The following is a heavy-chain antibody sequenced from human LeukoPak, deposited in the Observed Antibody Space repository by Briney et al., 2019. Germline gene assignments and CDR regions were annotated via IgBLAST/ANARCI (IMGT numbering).Heavy chain of an antibody. V-gene: IGHV4-39*01. CDR1: GFTFSSYSMN. CDR3: ARRPRDGYNYDFDY. D-gene: IGHD5-24*01. J-gene: IGHJ4*02. CDR2: IYYSGST. Sequence: TTGGSLRLSCAASGFTFSSYSMNWVRQAPGKGLEWIGSIYYSGSTYYNPSLKSRVTISVDTSKNQFSLKLSSVTAADTAVYYCARRPRDGYNYDFDYWGQGTLVTVSS.